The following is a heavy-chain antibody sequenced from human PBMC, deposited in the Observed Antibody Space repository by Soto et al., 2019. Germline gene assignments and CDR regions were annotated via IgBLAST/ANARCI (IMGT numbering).Heavy chain of an antibody. Sequence: SETLSLTCAVSGGSISSGGYSWSWIRQPPGKGLEWIGYIYHSGSTYYNPSLKSRVTISVDRSKNQFSLKLSSVTAADTAVYYWTSDYTLRSYRFDYWGWGILVTVS. D-gene: IGHD3-10*01. CDR3: TSDYTLRSYRFDY. CDR2: IYHSGST. V-gene: IGHV4-30-2*01. CDR1: GGSISSGGYS. J-gene: IGHJ4*02.